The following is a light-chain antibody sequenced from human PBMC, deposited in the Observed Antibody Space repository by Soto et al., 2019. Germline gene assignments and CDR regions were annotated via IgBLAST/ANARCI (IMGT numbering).Light chain of an antibody. J-gene: IGLJ2*01. Sequence: QSVLTQPPSASGTPGQRVTISCSGSSSNIGSNYVYWYQQLPGTAPKLLIYRNNQRPSGVPDRFSGSKSGTSGSLAISGLRSQDEGDYYCAAWDDSLSGPVLGGGTKLTVL. CDR3: AAWDDSLSGPV. V-gene: IGLV1-47*01. CDR2: RNN. CDR1: SSNIGSNY.